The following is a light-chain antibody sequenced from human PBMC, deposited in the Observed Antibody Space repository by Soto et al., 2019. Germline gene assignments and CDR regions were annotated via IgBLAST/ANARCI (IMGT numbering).Light chain of an antibody. V-gene: IGKV1-5*03. CDR1: QSISSW. J-gene: IGKJ1*01. CDR2: RAS. CDR3: QQYNGYPWT. Sequence: DIQMTQSPSTLSASVGDRVTITCRASQSISSWLAWYQRKPGKAPKLLLYRASILESGVPSSFSGSGSGTEFTLTISSLQPDDFATYYCQQYNGYPWTFGQGTKVEV.